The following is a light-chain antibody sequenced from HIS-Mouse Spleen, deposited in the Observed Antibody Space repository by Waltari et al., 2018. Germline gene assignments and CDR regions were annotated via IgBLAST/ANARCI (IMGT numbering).Light chain of an antibody. V-gene: IGLV2-11*01. CDR1: SSAVGGYNY. J-gene: IGLJ3*02. CDR2: DVS. Sequence: QSALTQPRSVSGSPGQSVPISCTGTSSAVGGYNYVSWYQQHPGKAPKLMIYDVSKRPSGVPDRFSGSKSGNTASLTISGLQAEDEADYYCCSYAGSYNWVFGGGTKLTVL. CDR3: CSYAGSYNWV.